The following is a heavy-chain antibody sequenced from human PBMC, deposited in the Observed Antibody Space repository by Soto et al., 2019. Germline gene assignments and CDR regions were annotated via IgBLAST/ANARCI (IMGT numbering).Heavy chain of an antibody. CDR2: IXAGNGXT. J-gene: IGHJ1*01. CDR1: GYTFSSYA. CDR3: ARDGTRDEYFQH. Sequence: XXVKVSCKASGYTFSSYAMHWVRQAPGQRLEWMGWIXAGNGXTKYSQKFQGXXTITRDTXXSTDYMALSSLRSEDTAVYYCARDGTRDEYFQHWGQGTPVTVSS. V-gene: IGHV1-3*01.